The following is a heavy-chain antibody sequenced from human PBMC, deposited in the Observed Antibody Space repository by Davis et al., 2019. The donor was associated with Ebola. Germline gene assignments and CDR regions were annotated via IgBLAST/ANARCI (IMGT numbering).Heavy chain of an antibody. CDR2: ISSSGSTI. V-gene: IGHV3-11*01. CDR1: GGSFSGYY. D-gene: IGHD3-16*01. CDR3: AKETKLGTSY. Sequence: GGSLRLSCAVYGGSFSGYYWSWVRQAPGKGLEWVSYISSSGSTIYYADSVKGRFTISRDNSKNTLYLQMKSLRAEDTAVYYCAKETKLGTSYWGQGTLVTVSS. J-gene: IGHJ4*02.